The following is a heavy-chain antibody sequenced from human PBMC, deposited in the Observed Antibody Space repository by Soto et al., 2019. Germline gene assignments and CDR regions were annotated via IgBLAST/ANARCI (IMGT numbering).Heavy chain of an antibody. J-gene: IGHJ5*02. CDR1: VDTVNNGDYF. CDR2: IYFTGST. D-gene: IGHD5-12*01. Sequence: SETLSLTCTVSVDTVNNGDYFWSWIRQSPGKGLEWLGYIYFTGSTYYSPSLKSRLHISMDKSKNHFSLEMTSVTVADTAVYFCASGAVVDVVAAFNRERDPWGPGLLVTVSS. V-gene: IGHV4-30-4*01. CDR3: ASGAVVDVVAAFNRERDP.